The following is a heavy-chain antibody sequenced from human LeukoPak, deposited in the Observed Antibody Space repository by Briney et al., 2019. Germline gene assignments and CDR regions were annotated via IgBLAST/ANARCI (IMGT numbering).Heavy chain of an antibody. J-gene: IGHJ4*02. D-gene: IGHD2-8*01. Sequence: GRSLRLSCAASGFTFSSYGMHWVRQAPGRGLEWVAIISYDGSNKYYADSVRGRFTISRDNSKNTLYLQMNSLRAEDTAVYYCAKDHCNNGVCYYFDYWGQGTLVTVSP. CDR3: AKDHCNNGVCYYFDY. CDR1: GFTFSSYG. V-gene: IGHV3-30*18. CDR2: ISYDGSNK.